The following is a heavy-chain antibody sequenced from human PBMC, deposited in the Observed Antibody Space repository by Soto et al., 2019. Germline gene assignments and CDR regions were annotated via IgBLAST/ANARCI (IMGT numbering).Heavy chain of an antibody. D-gene: IGHD2-15*01. J-gene: IGHJ4*02. V-gene: IGHV3-74*01. CDR2: INSDGSST. Sequence: GGSLRLSCAASGLTFSSYWMHWVRQAPGKGLVWVSRINSDGSSTSYADSVKGRFTISRDNAKNTLYLQMNSLRAEDTAVYYCARTHLGYCSGGSCYPGFDYWGQGTLVTVSS. CDR1: GLTFSSYW. CDR3: ARTHLGYCSGGSCYPGFDY.